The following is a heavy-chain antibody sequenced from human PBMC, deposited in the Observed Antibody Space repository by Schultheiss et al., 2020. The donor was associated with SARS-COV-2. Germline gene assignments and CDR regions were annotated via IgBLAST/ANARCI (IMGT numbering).Heavy chain of an antibody. D-gene: IGHD6-19*01. CDR3: ARGIAVAGINWFDP. CDR2: INHSGST. J-gene: IGHJ5*02. CDR1: GGSFSGYY. Sequence: SQTLSLTWAVYGGSFSGYYWSWIRQPPGKGLEWIGEINHSGSTNYNPSLKSRVTISVDTSKNQFSLKLSSVTAADTAVYYCARGIAVAGINWFDPWGQGTLVTVSS. V-gene: IGHV4-34*01.